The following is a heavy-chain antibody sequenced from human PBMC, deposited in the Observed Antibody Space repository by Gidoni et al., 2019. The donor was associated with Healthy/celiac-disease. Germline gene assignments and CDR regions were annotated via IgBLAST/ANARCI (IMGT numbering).Heavy chain of an antibody. Sequence: EVQLVESGGGLVQPGRSLRLSCAASGFTFDDYAMRWVRQAPGKGLEWVSGISWNSGSIGYADSVKGRFTISRDNAKNSLYLQMNSLRAEDTALYYCAKDTTGGGFDPWGQGTLVTVSS. CDR1: GFTFDDYA. CDR3: AKDTTGGGFDP. J-gene: IGHJ5*02. CDR2: ISWNSGSI. V-gene: IGHV3-9*01. D-gene: IGHD2-8*02.